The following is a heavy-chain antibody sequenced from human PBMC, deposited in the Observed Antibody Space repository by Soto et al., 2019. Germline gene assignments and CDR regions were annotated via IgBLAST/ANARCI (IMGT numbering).Heavy chain of an antibody. CDR2: VFHTGTT. CDR1: GDSVSSPYY. CDR3: AMSAGWYAVHS. Sequence: QVQLQESGPGLVKPSGTLSLTCAVSGDSVSSPYYWCWVRQPPGKGLEWIGEVFHTGTTSYNPSLRSRVTISMDKSINQFSLDLSSVTAAYTAVYYCAMSAGWYAVHSWGPGTLVIV. V-gene: IGHV4-4*02. J-gene: IGHJ4*02. D-gene: IGHD6-19*01.